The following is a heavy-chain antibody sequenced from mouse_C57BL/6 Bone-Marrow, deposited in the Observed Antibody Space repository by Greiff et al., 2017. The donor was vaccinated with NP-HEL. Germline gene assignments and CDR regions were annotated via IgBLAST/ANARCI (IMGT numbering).Heavy chain of an antibody. Sequence: VQLQQSGAELVRPGASVKLSCTASGFNIKDDYMHWVKQRPEQGLEWIGWIDPENGDTEYASKFQGKATITADPSSNTAYLQLSSLTSEDTAVYYCTIYYSNLYAMDDWGQGTSVTVSS. D-gene: IGHD2-5*01. V-gene: IGHV14-4*01. CDR2: IDPENGDT. CDR3: TIYYSNLYAMDD. J-gene: IGHJ4*01. CDR1: GFNIKDDY.